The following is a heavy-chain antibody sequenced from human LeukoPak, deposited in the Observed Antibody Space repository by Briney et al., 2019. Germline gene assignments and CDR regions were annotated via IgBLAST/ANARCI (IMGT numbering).Heavy chain of an antibody. CDR1: GGTFSSYA. V-gene: IGHV1-69*13. Sequence: SVKVSCKASGGTFSSYAISWVRQAPGQGLEWMGGIIPIFGTANYAQKFQGRVTITADESTSTAYMELSSLRSEDTAVYYCARVAPGHSSGWSEVGYFDYWGQGTLVTVSS. CDR3: ARVAPGHSSGWSEVGYFDY. D-gene: IGHD6-19*01. J-gene: IGHJ4*02. CDR2: IIPIFGTA.